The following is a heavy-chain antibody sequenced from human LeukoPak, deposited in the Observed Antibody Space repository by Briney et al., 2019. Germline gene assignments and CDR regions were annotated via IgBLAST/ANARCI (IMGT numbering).Heavy chain of an antibody. J-gene: IGHJ4*02. CDR3: AREGKNRGGLRFLEWRQGQYYFDY. CDR2: IKQDGSEK. D-gene: IGHD3-3*01. Sequence: PGGSLRLSCAASGFTFSSYWMSWVRQAPGKGLEWVANIKQDGSEKYYVDSVKGRFTISRDNAKNSLYLQMNSLRAEDTAVYYCAREGKNRGGLRFLEWRQGQYYFDYWGQGTLVTVSS. V-gene: IGHV3-7*01. CDR1: GFTFSSYW.